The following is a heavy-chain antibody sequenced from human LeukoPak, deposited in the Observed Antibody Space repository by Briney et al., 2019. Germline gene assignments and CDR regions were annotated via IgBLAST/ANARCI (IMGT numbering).Heavy chain of an antibody. CDR1: GFNFRDHW. CDR2: IKNDGSET. J-gene: IGHJ4*02. Sequence: GGSLRLSCAVSGFNFRDHWMDWVRQAPGKGLEWVGHIKNDGSETYYLDSLKGRFSISRDNTNNALYLQMNSLRVEDTAVYYCVKNDGWFHLAQWGQGTLVTVSS. V-gene: IGHV3-7*03. D-gene: IGHD6-19*01. CDR3: VKNDGWFHLAQ.